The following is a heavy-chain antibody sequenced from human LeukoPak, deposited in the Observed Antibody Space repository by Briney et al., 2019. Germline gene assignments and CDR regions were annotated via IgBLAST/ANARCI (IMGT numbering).Heavy chain of an antibody. CDR2: INSDGSSR. V-gene: IGHV3-74*01. CDR1: GFAFSRYW. J-gene: IGHJ4*02. CDR3: ARPVAGAYFDS. D-gene: IGHD6-19*01. Sequence: GGSLRLSCAASGFAFSRYWMHWVRQAPGKGLVWVSNINSDGSSRNYADSVKGRFTISRDNAKNTLYLQMNSLRAEDTAVYYCARPVAGAYFDSWGQGTLVTVSS.